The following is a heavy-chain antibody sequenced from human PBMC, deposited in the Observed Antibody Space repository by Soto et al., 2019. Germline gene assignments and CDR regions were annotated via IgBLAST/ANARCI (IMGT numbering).Heavy chain of an antibody. D-gene: IGHD6-19*01. J-gene: IGHJ4*02. V-gene: IGHV3-30*18. CDR2: ISYDGGKK. CDR1: GFTFISFG. Sequence: QVQLVESGGGVVQPGRSLRLSCAASGFTFISFGMHWVRQSPGKGLEWVAVISYDGGKKYYVDSVKVRFTISRDNSKNMLYLQMNSLRAEDTAVYYCEKDRYSSGERYFDYWGQGTLVTVSS. CDR3: EKDRYSSGERYFDY.